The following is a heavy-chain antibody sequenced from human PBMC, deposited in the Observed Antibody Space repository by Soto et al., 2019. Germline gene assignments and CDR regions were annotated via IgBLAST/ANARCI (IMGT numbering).Heavy chain of an antibody. CDR1: GFTFSSYS. V-gene: IGHV3-21*01. J-gene: IGHJ6*02. Sequence: EVQLVESGGGLVKPGGSLRLSCAASGFTFSSYSMNWVRQAPGKGLEWVSSISTSSFYIYYADSVKGRFTIARDNAKNSVDLQRNSLRAEDTAVYYWARLYCSSTSCNGGYYYFGMDVWGQGTKVTVSS. CDR2: ISTSSFYI. D-gene: IGHD2-2*01. CDR3: ARLYCSSTSCNGGYYYFGMDV.